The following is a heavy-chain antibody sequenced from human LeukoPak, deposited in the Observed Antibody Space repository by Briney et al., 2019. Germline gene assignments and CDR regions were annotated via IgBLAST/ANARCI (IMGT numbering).Heavy chain of an antibody. D-gene: IGHD5-12*01. V-gene: IGHV1-18*01. CDR2: ISAYNGNT. Sequence: GASVKVSCKASGYTFTSYGISWVRQAPGQGLEWMGWISAYNGNTNYAQKLQGRVTMTTDTSTSTAYMELRSLRSDDTALYYCARGRGYDPVVFYFDYWGQGNLVTVSS. J-gene: IGHJ4*02. CDR1: GYTFTSYG. CDR3: ARGRGYDPVVFYFDY.